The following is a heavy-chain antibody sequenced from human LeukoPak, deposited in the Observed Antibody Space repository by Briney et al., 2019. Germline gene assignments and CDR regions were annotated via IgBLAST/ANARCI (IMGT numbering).Heavy chain of an antibody. V-gene: IGHV4-61*01. D-gene: IGHD4/OR15-4a*01. Sequence: PSETLSLTCTVSGGSISSSSYYWSWLRQPPRKGLEWIGYIYYSGSTNYNPSLKSRVTISVDTSKNQFSLKLSSVSAADTAVYYCARDTDYSTLDYWGQGALVTVSS. CDR3: ARDTDYSTLDY. CDR2: IYYSGST. CDR1: GGSISSSSYY. J-gene: IGHJ4*02.